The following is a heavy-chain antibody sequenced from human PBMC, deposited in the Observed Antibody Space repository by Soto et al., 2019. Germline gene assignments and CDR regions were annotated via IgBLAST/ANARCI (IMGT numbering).Heavy chain of an antibody. CDR3: ARGGDSGYASSLFGQLYYYGMDV. CDR1: GGSISSGGYS. D-gene: IGHD5-12*01. CDR2: IYHSGST. J-gene: IGHJ6*02. V-gene: IGHV4-30-2*01. Sequence: SETLSLTCAVSGGSISSGGYSRSWIRQPPGKGLEWIGYIYHSGSTYYNPSLKSRVTISVDRSKNQFSLKLSSVTAADTAVYYCARGGDSGYASSLFGQLYYYGMDVWGQGTTVTVSS.